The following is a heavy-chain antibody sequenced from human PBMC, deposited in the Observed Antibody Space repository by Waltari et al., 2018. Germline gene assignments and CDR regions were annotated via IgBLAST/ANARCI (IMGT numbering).Heavy chain of an antibody. CDR2: VRSKANGFAI. CDR1: GFTLCGSA. Sequence: EVQLVESGGGLVQPGGSLKLPCAASGFTLCGSAVRWVRQASGKGLEWVGRVRSKANGFAIAYAASVEGRFIISRDDSKNTAYLQMNSLKAEDTAVYYCTSLEEVFLYYMNVWGKGTTVTISS. CDR3: TSLEEVFLYYMNV. V-gene: IGHV3-73*02. D-gene: IGHD3-3*01. J-gene: IGHJ6*03.